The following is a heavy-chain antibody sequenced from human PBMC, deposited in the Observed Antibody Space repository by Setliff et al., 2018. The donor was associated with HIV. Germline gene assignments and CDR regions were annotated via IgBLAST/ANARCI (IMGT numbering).Heavy chain of an antibody. CDR2: IYYSGST. CDR1: GYSISSGYY. CDR3: AREFCTHGVCYEYYLDY. J-gene: IGHJ4*02. Sequence: SETLSLTCTVSGYSISSGYYWGWIRQPPGKGLEWIGYIYYSGSTYYNPSLKSRVTISVDKSKNQFSLKLNSVTAADSAIYYCAREFCTHGVCYEYYLDYWGQGTLVTVSS. V-gene: IGHV4-38-2*02. D-gene: IGHD2-8*01.